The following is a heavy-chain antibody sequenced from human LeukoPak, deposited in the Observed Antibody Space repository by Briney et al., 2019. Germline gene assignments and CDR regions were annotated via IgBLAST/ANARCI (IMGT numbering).Heavy chain of an antibody. CDR1: GFTFSSYA. D-gene: IGHD2-21*01. CDR3: VVVSYCAVDCYDY. J-gene: IGHJ4*02. V-gene: IGHV3-23*01. Sequence: GGSLRLSCAASGFTFSSYAMSWVRQAPGKGLGWVSAISGSGGRTYYADSVRGRFTISRDNSENTVYVQMNSLRAEDTAVYFCVVVSYCAVDCYDYWGQGTLVTVSS. CDR2: ISGSGGRT.